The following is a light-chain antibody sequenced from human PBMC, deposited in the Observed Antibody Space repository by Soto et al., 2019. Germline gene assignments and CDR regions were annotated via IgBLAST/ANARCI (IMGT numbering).Light chain of an antibody. CDR3: QQSYSTPPS. CDR1: QSISTY. J-gene: IGKJ2*01. Sequence: DIQMTQSPSSLSASVGDRVTITCRTSQSISTYLSWYQQKPGKAPKLLIYGAYSLESGIPSRFSGSGSGTDFTLTISSLQPEDFATYYCQQSYSTPPSFGQGTKLEIK. CDR2: GAY. V-gene: IGKV1-39*01.